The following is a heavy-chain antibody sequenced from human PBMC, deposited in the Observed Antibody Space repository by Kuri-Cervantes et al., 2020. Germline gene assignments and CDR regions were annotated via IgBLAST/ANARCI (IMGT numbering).Heavy chain of an antibody. V-gene: IGHV3-7*01. CDR3: AREPMRPSGWYSGSPDY. Sequence: GESLKISCAASGFTFSSYWMSWVRQAPGKGLEWVANIKQDGSEKYYVDSVKDRFTISRDNAKNSLDLQMNSLRAEDTAVYYCAREPMRPSGWYSGSPDYWGQGTLVTVSS. D-gene: IGHD6-19*01. J-gene: IGHJ4*02. CDR2: IKQDGSEK. CDR1: GFTFSSYW.